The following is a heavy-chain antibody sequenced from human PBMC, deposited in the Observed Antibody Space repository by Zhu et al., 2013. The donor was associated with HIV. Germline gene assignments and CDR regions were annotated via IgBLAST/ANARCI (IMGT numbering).Heavy chain of an antibody. CDR3: ARHNSRHYMDV. Sequence: QVQLQESGPGLVKPSETLSLTCGVSGYSISSGYFWGWIRQPPGKGWSGWAVSIIVGAPTTTRPSRVESPYQWTRPKNQCSLKLSSVTAADASVYYCARHNSRHYMDVWGKRDHGQPSP. CDR1: GYSISSGYF. CDR2: SIIVGAP. V-gene: IGHV4-38-2*01. D-gene: IGHD3-22*01. J-gene: IGHJ6*03.